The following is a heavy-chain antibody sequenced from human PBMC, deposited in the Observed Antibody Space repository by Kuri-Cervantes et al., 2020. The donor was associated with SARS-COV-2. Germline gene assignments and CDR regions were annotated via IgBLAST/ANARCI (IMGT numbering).Heavy chain of an antibody. V-gene: IGHV3-30-3*01. Sequence: GESLKISCAASGFTFNTYAVHWVRQAPGKGLEWVAVISYDGTNKDYTASGKGRFTISRDNSQNTLYLQMKSLRTEDTALYYCARDRVGIHDSWGQGTLVTVSS. CDR3: ARDRVGIHDS. D-gene: IGHD2-15*01. J-gene: IGHJ4*02. CDR2: ISYDGTNK. CDR1: GFTFNTYA.